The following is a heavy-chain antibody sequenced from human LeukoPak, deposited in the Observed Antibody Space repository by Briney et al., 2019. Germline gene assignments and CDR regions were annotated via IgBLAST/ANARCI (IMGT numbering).Heavy chain of an antibody. D-gene: IGHD2-15*01. Sequence: GGSLRLSCAASKFTFSSYWMSWVRQAPGKGLEWVANIKQDGSEKYYVDSVKGRFTISRDNAKNSLYLQMNSLRAEDTAVYYCARGGLPSDAFDIWGQGTMATVSS. CDR3: ARGGLPSDAFDI. J-gene: IGHJ3*02. V-gene: IGHV3-7*04. CDR1: KFTFSSYW. CDR2: IKQDGSEK.